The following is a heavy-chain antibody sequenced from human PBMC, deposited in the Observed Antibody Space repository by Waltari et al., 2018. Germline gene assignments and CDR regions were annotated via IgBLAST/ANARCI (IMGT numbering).Heavy chain of an antibody. J-gene: IGHJ4*02. V-gene: IGHV3-21*01. Sequence: EVQLVESGGGLVKPGGSLRLSCAASGFTFSSYSMNWVRQAPGKGLEGVSSISSSSSYIYYADSVKGRFTISRDNAKNSLYLQMNSLRAEDTAVYYCARVPLGPADYWGQGTLVTVSS. CDR1: GFTFSSYS. CDR2: ISSSSSYI. CDR3: ARVPLGPADY. D-gene: IGHD3-16*01.